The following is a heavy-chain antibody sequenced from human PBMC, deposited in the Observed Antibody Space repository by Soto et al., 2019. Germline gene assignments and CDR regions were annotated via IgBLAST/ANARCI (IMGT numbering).Heavy chain of an antibody. Sequence: GGSLRLSCAASGFTFSTYAMSWVRQAPGKGLEWVSAISGRGGSTYYADSVKGRFTSSRDNSKNTLYLQMNSLRAEDTAVYYCAKDPIESIVVVVAASMDVWGKGTTVTVSS. J-gene: IGHJ6*04. CDR3: AKDPIESIVVVVAASMDV. CDR1: GFTFSTYA. D-gene: IGHD2-15*01. V-gene: IGHV3-23*01. CDR2: ISGRGGST.